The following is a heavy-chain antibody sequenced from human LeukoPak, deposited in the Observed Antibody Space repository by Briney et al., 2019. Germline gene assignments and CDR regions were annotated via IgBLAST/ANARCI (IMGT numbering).Heavy chain of an antibody. Sequence: ASVKVSCKASGYTFSNYPMNWVRQAPGQGVEGMGWINTNTGNPTYAQDFTRRVVFSWDASVSTAYLQISSLKAEDTAVYYCARDTYCSGGICYSRVGYWGQGTLVTVSS. V-gene: IGHV7-4-1*02. J-gene: IGHJ4*02. D-gene: IGHD2-15*01. CDR3: ARDTYCSGGICYSRVGY. CDR2: INTNTGNP. CDR1: GYTFSNYP.